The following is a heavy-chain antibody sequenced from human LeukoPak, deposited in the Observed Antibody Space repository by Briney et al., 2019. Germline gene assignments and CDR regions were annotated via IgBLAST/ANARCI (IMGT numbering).Heavy chain of an antibody. CDR2: FDPEDGET. V-gene: IGHV1-24*01. CDR1: GYTFTSYY. CDR3: APYNSSWYGWFDP. J-gene: IGHJ5*02. D-gene: IGHD6-13*01. Sequence: ASVKVSCKASGYTFTSYYMHWVRQAPGKGLEWMGGFDPEDGETIYAQKFQGRVTMTEDTSTDTAYMELSSLRSEDTAVYYCAPYNSSWYGWFDPWGQGTLVTVSS.